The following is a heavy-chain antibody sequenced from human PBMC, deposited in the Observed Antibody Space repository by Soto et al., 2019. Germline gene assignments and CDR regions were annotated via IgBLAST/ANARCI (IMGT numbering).Heavy chain of an antibody. CDR3: ARGAAP. CDR2: MNPNTGNT. CDR1: GYTFTSSD. V-gene: IGHV1-8*01. Sequence: QVPLVQSGAEVKKPGASVKVSCKASGYTFTSSDINWVRQATGQGLEWMGWMNPNTGNTGYAQKFQGRITLTRSTSISTAYSDLSSLNTDDTAVYYCARGAAPWGQGTLVTVSS. J-gene: IGHJ5*02.